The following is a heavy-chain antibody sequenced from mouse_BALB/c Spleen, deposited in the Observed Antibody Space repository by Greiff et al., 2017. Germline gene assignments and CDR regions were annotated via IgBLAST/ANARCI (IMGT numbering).Heavy chain of an antibody. CDR2: IRNKANGYTT. CDR3: ARDEQRIAY. Sequence: EVQGVESGGGLVQPGGSLRLSCATSGFTFTDYYMSWVRQPPGKALEWLGFIRNKANGYTTEYSASVKGRFTISRDTSQSILYLQMNTLRAEDSATYYCARDEQRIAYWGQGTLVTVSA. D-gene: IGHD6-1*01. J-gene: IGHJ3*01. V-gene: IGHV7-3*02. CDR1: GFTFTDYY.